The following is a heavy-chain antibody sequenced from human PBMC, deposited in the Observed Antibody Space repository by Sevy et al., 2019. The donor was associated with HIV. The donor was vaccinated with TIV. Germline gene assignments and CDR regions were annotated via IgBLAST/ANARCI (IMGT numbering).Heavy chain of an antibody. CDR1: GFTFSDHR. CDR2: ISYDGRNNK. J-gene: IGHJ4*02. Sequence: GGSLRLSCAAFGFTFSDHRMHWVRQAPGKGLEWEAVISYDGRNNKDNVDPVKGRFTISRDNSKNTVYLQMNSLRPEDTAIYYCARDRGEILSSAFDYWGQGTLVTVSS. D-gene: IGHD3-16*01. CDR3: ARDRGEILSSAFDY. V-gene: IGHV3-30*03.